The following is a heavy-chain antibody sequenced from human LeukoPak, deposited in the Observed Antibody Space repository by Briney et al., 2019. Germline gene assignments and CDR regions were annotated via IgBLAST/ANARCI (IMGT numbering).Heavy chain of an antibody. D-gene: IGHD3-22*01. CDR1: GFSVNTNY. V-gene: IGHV3-66*01. J-gene: IGHJ2*01. Sequence: GGSLRLSCAASGFSVNTNYMTWVRQAPGKGLEWVSVLYSGGGAYYADSVKDRFTISRDYSQNTLLLQMNSLRAEDTALYYCARDRGGYYWYFDLWGRGTLVTVSS. CDR2: LYSGGGA. CDR3: ARDRGGYYWYFDL.